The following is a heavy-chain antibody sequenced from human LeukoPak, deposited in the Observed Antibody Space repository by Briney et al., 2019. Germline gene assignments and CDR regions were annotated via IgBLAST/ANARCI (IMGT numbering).Heavy chain of an antibody. J-gene: IGHJ4*02. Sequence: SVKVSCKASGGTFSSYAISWVPQAPGQGLEWLGRIIPILGIANSAQKFQDRVTITADKTTSTAYMKLSSLRYEDTAVYYCARGYCSAGSCYWPFDYWGQGTLVTVSS. CDR2: IIPILGIA. V-gene: IGHV1-69*04. D-gene: IGHD2-15*01. CDR1: GGTFSSYA. CDR3: ARGYCSAGSCYWPFDY.